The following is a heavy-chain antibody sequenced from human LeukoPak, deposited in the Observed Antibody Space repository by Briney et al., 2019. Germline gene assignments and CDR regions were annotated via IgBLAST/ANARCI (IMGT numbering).Heavy chain of an antibody. CDR2: IYYSGST. J-gene: IGHJ4*02. D-gene: IGHD2-15*01. Sequence: SETLSLTCTVSGGSISSYYWSWIRQPPGKGLEWIGYIYYSGSTNYNPSLKSRATISVDTSKNQFSLKLSSVTAADTAVYYCARDQGVPSGGLDYWGQGTLVTVSS. V-gene: IGHV4-59*01. CDR1: GGSISSYY. CDR3: ARDQGVPSGGLDY.